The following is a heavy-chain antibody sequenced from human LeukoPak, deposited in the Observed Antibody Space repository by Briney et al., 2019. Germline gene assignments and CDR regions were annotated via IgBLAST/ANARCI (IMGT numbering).Heavy chain of an antibody. J-gene: IGHJ4*02. D-gene: IGHD3-16*01. Sequence: SETLSLTCAVYGGSFSGYYWSWIRQPPGKGLEWIGEINHSGSTNYNPSLKSRVTISVDTSKNQFSLKLSSVTAADTAVYYCALRGYVWGSYGDYWSQGTLVTVSS. V-gene: IGHV4-34*01. CDR3: ALRGYVWGSYGDY. CDR1: GGSFSGYY. CDR2: INHSGST.